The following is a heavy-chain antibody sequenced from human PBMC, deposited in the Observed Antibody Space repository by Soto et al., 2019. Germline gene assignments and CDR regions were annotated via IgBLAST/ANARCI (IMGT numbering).Heavy chain of an antibody. Sequence: ASVKVSCKASGYTFTSYDINWVRQATGQGLEWMGWMNPNSGNTGYAQKFQGRVTMTRNTSISTAYMELSSLRSEDTAAYYCARRRIAAAGPRYWGQGTLVTVSS. V-gene: IGHV1-8*01. CDR3: ARRRIAAAGPRY. J-gene: IGHJ4*02. CDR1: GYTFTSYD. CDR2: MNPNSGNT. D-gene: IGHD6-13*01.